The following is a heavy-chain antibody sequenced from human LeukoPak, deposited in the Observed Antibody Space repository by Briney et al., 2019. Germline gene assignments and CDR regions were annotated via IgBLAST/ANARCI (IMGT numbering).Heavy chain of an antibody. V-gene: IGHV3-48*01. CDR3: ARVMVPAATYYSDY. CDR1: GFTFSSYS. CDR2: ISSSSSTI. J-gene: IGHJ4*02. Sequence: EAGGSLRLSCAASGFTFSSYSMNWVRQAPGKGREGVAYISSSSSTIYYAASVKGRLTISRDNAKNSLYLQMHSLRAEATAVYSCARVMVPAATYYSDYWGQGTLVTVSS. D-gene: IGHD2-2*01.